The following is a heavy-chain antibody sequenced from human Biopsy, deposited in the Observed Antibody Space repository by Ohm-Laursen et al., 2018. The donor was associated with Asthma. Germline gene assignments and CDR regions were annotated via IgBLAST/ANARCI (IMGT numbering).Heavy chain of an antibody. CDR3: ARSDRGSMDV. CDR1: GGSFSGYY. V-gene: IGHV4-31*11. J-gene: IGHJ6*02. Sequence: TLSLTCAVYGGSFSGYYWTWIRQHPGKGLEWIGFIYYSGSTYYNPSLKSRVTISVDTSKNQFSLKLSSVTAADTAVYYCARSDRGSMDVWGQGTTVTVSS. D-gene: IGHD2-15*01. CDR2: IYYSGST.